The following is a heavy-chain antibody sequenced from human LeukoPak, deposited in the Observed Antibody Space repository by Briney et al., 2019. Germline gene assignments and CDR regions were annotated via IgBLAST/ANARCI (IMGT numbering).Heavy chain of an antibody. J-gene: IGHJ4*02. V-gene: IGHV3-21*04. CDR1: GFSLSSYS. CDR3: AKDGAEYDSSLFDY. CDR2: ISSSSSYI. Sequence: PGGSLRLSWAASGFSLSSYSMNWVRQAPGKGLEWVSSISSSSSYIYYADSVKGRFTISRDNAKNSLYLQMNSLRAEDTALYYCAKDGAEYDSSLFDYWGQGTLVTVSP. D-gene: IGHD3-22*01.